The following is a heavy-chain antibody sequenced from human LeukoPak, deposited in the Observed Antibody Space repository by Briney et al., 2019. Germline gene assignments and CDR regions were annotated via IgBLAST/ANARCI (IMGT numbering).Heavy chain of an antibody. V-gene: IGHV1-2*02. CDR1: GYTFTDYY. J-gene: IGHJ4*02. CDR3: ARDSPRGDYDY. CDR2: INPYSGGT. D-gene: IGHD2-21*01. Sequence: ASVKVSCKASGYTFTDYYMHWVRQAPGQGLEWMGWINPYSGGTNYAQKFQGRVTMTRDTSISTAYMELSSLRSDDAAVYYCARDSPRGDYDYWGQGTLVTVSS.